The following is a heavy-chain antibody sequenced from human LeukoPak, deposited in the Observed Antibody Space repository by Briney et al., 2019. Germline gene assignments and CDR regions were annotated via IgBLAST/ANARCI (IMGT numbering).Heavy chain of an antibody. J-gene: IGHJ4*02. D-gene: IGHD3-22*01. CDR3: ARDYYDSSGLDY. CDR2: ISSSGDAI. Sequence: GGSLRLSCAASGFTFSDYYMSWIRQAPGKGLEWVSYISSSGDAIYYADSVKGRFTISRDNAKKSVYLEMNSLRAEDTAVYYCARDYYDSSGLDYWGQGTLVTVSS. CDR1: GFTFSDYY. V-gene: IGHV3-11*04.